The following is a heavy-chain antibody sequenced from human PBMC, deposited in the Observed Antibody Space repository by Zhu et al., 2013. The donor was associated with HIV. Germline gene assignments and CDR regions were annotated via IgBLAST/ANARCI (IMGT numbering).Heavy chain of an antibody. CDR2: ISASGGST. J-gene: IGHJ4*02. V-gene: IGHV3-23*01. CDR1: GLTFNAYA. CDR3: AKIRDLFSATTRAPDF. Sequence: EVQLLESGGDLVQPGGSLRLSCAVSGLTFNAYAVSWVRQAAGEGLEWVATISASGGSTYYADSVKGRFTISRDNSKNTLFLQMNSLRVEDTAVYYCAKIRDLFSATTRAPDFWGQGTLVTVSS. D-gene: IGHD3-10*01.